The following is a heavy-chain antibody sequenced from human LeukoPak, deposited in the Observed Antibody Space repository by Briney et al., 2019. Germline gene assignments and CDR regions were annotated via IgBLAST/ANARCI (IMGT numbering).Heavy chain of an antibody. CDR2: ISGSGSST. D-gene: IGHD3-16*01. CDR3: AKLLWTISGSYAAFDI. Sequence: GGSLRLSCAASGFTFSSYAMSWVRQAPGEGLQWVSGISGSGSSTYYADSVRGRFTISRDNSKNTLYLQVSSLSADDTAVYYCAKLLWTISGSYAAFDIWGQGTMVTVAS. V-gene: IGHV3-23*01. CDR1: GFTFSSYA. J-gene: IGHJ3*02.